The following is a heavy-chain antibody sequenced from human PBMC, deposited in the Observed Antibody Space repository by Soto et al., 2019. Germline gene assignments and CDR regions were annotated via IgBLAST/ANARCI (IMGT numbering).Heavy chain of an antibody. CDR1: GFTFSDSW. CDR3: ASLGRHG. CDR2: INQDGSGK. V-gene: IGHV3-7*01. Sequence: GGSLRLSCAASGFTFSDSWMDWARQVPGKGPEWVANINQDGSGKNYVDSVKGRFTISRDNAKNSLYLQMNSLRAEDTAVYYCASLGRHGWGQGTTVTVSS. J-gene: IGHJ6*02. D-gene: IGHD3-16*01.